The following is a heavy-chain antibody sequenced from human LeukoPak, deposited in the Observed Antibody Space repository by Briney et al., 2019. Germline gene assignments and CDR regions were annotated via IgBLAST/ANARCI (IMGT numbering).Heavy chain of an antibody. Sequence: SETLSLTCTVSGYSISSGYYWGWIRQPTGKGLEWIGSIYHSGSTYYNPSLKSRVTISVDTSKNQFSLKLSSVTAADTAVYYCAATFRGEYFDYWGQGTLVTVSS. J-gene: IGHJ4*02. V-gene: IGHV4-38-2*02. CDR1: GYSISSGYY. CDR3: AATFRGEYFDY. CDR2: IYHSGST. D-gene: IGHD2/OR15-2a*01.